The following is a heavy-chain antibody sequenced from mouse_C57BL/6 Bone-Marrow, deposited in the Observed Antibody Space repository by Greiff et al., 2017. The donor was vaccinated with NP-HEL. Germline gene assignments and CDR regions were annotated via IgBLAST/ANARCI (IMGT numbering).Heavy chain of an antibody. D-gene: IGHD2-1*01. CDR2: IQPNSGST. CDR1: GSTFTSYW. CDR3: ASPFYDY. V-gene: IGHV1-64*01. J-gene: IGHJ2*01. Sequence: QVQLQQPGAELVKPGASVKLSCKASGSTFTSYWMPWVKQRPGQGLEWIGMIQPNSGSTNYNEKFKSKATLTVYKSSSTAYMQLSSLTSEDCAVYYCASPFYDYWGQGTTLTVSS.